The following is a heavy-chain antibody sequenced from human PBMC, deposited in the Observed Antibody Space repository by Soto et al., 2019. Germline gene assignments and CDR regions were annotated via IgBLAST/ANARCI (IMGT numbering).Heavy chain of an antibody. Sequence: WACQSNEQGLEWMGWVSAYNGNTNYAQKLQGRVTMTTDTSTSTAYMELRSLRSDDTAVYYCARDYKKEWLVLRNGFDPWGQGTLVTVSS. D-gene: IGHD6-19*01. CDR2: VSAYNGNT. J-gene: IGHJ5*02. CDR3: ARDYKKEWLVLRNGFDP. V-gene: IGHV1-18*01.